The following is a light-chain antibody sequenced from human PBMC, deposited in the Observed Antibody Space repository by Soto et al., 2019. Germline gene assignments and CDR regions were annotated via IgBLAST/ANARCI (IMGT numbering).Light chain of an antibody. CDR1: QRVSSIY. V-gene: IGKV3-20*01. CDR3: QQYGSSPSWT. Sequence: EIVLPQYPGPLSLSPGERSTLSCMAIQRVSSIYFARYQQKRGQAPRLLIYGVSSRATGIPDRFSGSGSGTDFTLTISRLEPEDFAVYYCQQYGSSPSWTFGQGTKVDIK. J-gene: IGKJ1*01. CDR2: GVS.